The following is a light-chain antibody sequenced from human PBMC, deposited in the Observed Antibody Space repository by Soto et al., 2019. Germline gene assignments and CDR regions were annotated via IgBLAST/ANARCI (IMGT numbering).Light chain of an antibody. J-gene: IGKJ3*01. CDR2: AAS. Sequence: DIQMTQSPSXLSASVGDXVTXXXRASXSXXXYLNWYQQKPGKAPKLLIYAASSLQSGVPSRFSGSGSGTDFTLTISSLQPEDFATYYCQQSYSTPTFGPGTKVDIK. CDR3: QQSYSTPT. V-gene: IGKV1-39*01. CDR1: XSXXXY.